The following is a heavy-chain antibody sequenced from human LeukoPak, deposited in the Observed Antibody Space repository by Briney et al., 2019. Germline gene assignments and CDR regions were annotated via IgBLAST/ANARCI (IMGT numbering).Heavy chain of an antibody. V-gene: IGHV1-2*06. CDR2: INTDGGGT. D-gene: IGHD3-16*01. J-gene: IGHJ4*02. CDR1: GYSFSGYY. CDR3: ARDRPISGRMAQSNGGN. Sequence: EASVKVSCKASGYSFSGYYMNWVRQAPAQGLEWMGRINTDGGGTNYAQKIPRRVTMARDTPNSTAYMELSRLRSDDTAVYYWARDRPISGRMAQSNGGNWGQGALVTVSS.